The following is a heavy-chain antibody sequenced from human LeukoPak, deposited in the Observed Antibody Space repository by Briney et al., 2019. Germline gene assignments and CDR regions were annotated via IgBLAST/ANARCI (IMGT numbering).Heavy chain of an antibody. CDR3: WRQRKYYYYYMDV. Sequence: SETLSLTCAVYGGSFSGYYWSWIRQPPGKGLEWIGEINHSGSTTYNPSLKSRVTISVDASKNQFSLKLRSVTAADTAVFYCWRQRKYYYYYMDVWGKGTTVTISS. CDR1: GGSFSGYY. V-gene: IGHV4-34*01. CDR2: INHSGST. J-gene: IGHJ6*03.